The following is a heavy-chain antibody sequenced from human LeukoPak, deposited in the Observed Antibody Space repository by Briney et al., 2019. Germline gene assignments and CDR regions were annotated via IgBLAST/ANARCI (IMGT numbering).Heavy chain of an antibody. CDR2: IYWDDDR. D-gene: IGHD1-1*01. Sequence: SGPTLVKPTQTLTLTCTFSGFSLSTGGVGVGWIRQPPGKALECLALIYWDDDRRYNPSLRSRLTITKGTSRNQVVLTMTDMDPVDTATHFCAKRRGGYNWNDGDFDYWGQGTLVTVSS. CDR1: GFSLSTGGVG. CDR3: AKRRGGYNWNDGDFDY. V-gene: IGHV2-5*02. J-gene: IGHJ4*02.